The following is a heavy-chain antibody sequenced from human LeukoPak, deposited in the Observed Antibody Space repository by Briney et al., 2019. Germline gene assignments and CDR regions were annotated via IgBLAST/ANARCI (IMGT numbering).Heavy chain of an antibody. CDR1: GGSISSYY. J-gene: IGHJ4*02. CDR3: AREASRAGTYYFDY. D-gene: IGHD3-10*01. CDR2: IYYSGST. Sequence: KPSETLSLTCTVPGGSISSYYWSWIRQPPGKGLEWIGYIYYSGSTNYNPSLKSRVTISVDTSKNQFSLNLRSVTAADTAVYFCAREASRAGTYYFDYWGQGTLLTVSS. V-gene: IGHV4-59*01.